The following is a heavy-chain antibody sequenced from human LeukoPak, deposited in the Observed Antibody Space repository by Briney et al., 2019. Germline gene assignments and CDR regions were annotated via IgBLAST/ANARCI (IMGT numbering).Heavy chain of an antibody. J-gene: IGHJ6*03. Sequence: GGSLRLSCAASGFTFSSYAMHWVRQAPGKGLEYVSAISSNGGSTYYANSVKGRFTISRDNSKNTLYLQMGSLRAEDTAVYFCARFSEVYYYVDVWGTGTTVTVSS. CDR2: ISSNGGST. D-gene: IGHD2/OR15-2a*01. V-gene: IGHV3-64*01. CDR1: GFTFSSYA. CDR3: ARFSEVYYYVDV.